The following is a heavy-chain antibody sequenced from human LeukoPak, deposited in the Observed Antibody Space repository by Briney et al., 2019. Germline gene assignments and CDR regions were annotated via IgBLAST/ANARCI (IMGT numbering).Heavy chain of an antibody. Sequence: GASVKVSCKASGYTFTSYGISWVRQAPGQGLEWMGWISAYNGNTNYAQKLQGRVTMTTDTSTSTAYMELRSLRSDDTAVYYCARDYVDTAMAGRGYGYWGQGTLVTVSS. CDR3: ARDYVDTAMAGRGYGY. J-gene: IGHJ4*02. CDR1: GYTFTSYG. V-gene: IGHV1-18*01. D-gene: IGHD5-18*01. CDR2: ISAYNGNT.